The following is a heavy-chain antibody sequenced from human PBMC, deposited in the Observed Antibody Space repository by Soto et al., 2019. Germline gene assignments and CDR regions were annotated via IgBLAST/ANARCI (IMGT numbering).Heavy chain of an antibody. J-gene: IGHJ6*02. V-gene: IGHV3-23*01. CDR1: GFTFSSYT. CDR2: ISGSGGST. Sequence: LGLSCAASGFTFSSYTMSWVRQAPGKGLEWVSAISGSGGSTYYADSVKGRFTISRDNSKNTLYLQMNSLRAEDTAVYYCAKAVEGYCSGGSCYNGMDVWGQGTTVTVSS. CDR3: AKAVEGYCSGGSCYNGMDV. D-gene: IGHD2-15*01.